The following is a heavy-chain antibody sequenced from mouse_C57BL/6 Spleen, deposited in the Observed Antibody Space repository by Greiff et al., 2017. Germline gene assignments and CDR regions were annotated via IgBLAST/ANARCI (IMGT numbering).Heavy chain of an antibody. CDR2: ISSGSSTI. Sequence: EVKLVESGGGLVKPGGSLKLSCAASGFTFSDYGMHWVRQAPEKGLAWVAYISSGSSTIYYADTVKGRFTISRDNAKNTLFLQMTSLRSEDTAMYYCARAYDYDGWFAYWGQGTLVTVSA. CDR3: ARAYDYDGWFAY. CDR1: GFTFSDYG. V-gene: IGHV5-17*01. D-gene: IGHD2-4*01. J-gene: IGHJ3*01.